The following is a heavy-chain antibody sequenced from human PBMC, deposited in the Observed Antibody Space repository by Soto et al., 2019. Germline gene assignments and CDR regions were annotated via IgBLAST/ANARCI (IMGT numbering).Heavy chain of an antibody. V-gene: IGHV3-53*01. D-gene: IGHD3-16*02. CDR2: IYSGGST. Sequence: GGSLRLSCAASGFTVSSNYMSWVRQTPGKGLEWVSIIYSGGSTYYADSVKGRFTISRDNSKNTLYLQMNSLRAEDTAVYFCAICWVNYRYPYDYWGQGTLVTVSS. J-gene: IGHJ4*02. CDR1: GFTVSSNY. CDR3: AICWVNYRYPYDY.